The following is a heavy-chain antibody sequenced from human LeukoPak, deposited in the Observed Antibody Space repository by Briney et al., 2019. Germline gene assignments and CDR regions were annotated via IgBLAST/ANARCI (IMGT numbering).Heavy chain of an antibody. CDR2: INHSGST. Sequence: SETLSLTCAVYGGSFSGYYWSWIRQPPGKGLEWIGEINHSGSTSYNPSLKSRVTISVDTSKNQFSLKLSSVTAADTAVYYCARGRFYDFWSGYNQAYYFDYWGQGTLVTVSS. V-gene: IGHV4-34*01. CDR3: ARGRFYDFWSGYNQAYYFDY. J-gene: IGHJ4*02. CDR1: GGSFSGYY. D-gene: IGHD3-3*01.